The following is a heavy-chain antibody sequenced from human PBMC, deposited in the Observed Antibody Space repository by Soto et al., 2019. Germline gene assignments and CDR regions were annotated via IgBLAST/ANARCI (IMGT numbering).Heavy chain of an antibody. Sequence: GGSLRLSCAASGFTFSSYSMNWVRQAPGKGLEWVSYISSSSSTIYYADSVKGRFTISRENAKNSLYLQMNSLRDEDTAVYYCASEWSLSSGHYYYGMDVWGQGTTVTVSS. V-gene: IGHV3-48*02. CDR3: ASEWSLSSGHYYYGMDV. CDR1: GFTFSSYS. CDR2: ISSSSSTI. D-gene: IGHD3-22*01. J-gene: IGHJ6*02.